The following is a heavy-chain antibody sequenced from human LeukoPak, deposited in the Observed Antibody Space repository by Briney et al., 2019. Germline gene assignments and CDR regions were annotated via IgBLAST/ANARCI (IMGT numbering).Heavy chain of an antibody. CDR1: GFTFSSYG. CDR3: ALKLSSRRGAGAEYYYYYMDV. J-gene: IGHJ6*03. V-gene: IGHV3-30*02. D-gene: IGHD6-13*01. Sequence: QPGGSLRLSCAASGFTFSSYGMHWVRQAPGKGLEWVAFIRYDGSNKYYADSVKGRFTISRDNSKNTLYLQMNSLRAEDTAVYYCALKLSSRRGAGAEYYYYYMDVWGKGTTVTVSS. CDR2: IRYDGSNK.